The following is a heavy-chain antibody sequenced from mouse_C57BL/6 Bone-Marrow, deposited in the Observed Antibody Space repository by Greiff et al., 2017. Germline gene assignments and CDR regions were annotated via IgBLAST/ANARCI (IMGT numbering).Heavy chain of an antibody. V-gene: IGHV5-9-1*02. J-gene: IGHJ3*01. Sequence: EVKVVESGEGLVKPGGSLKLSCAASGFTFSSYAMSWVRQTPEKRLEWVAYISSGGDYIYYADTVKGQFTISRDTARNTLYLQMSSLKSEDTAMYYCTRDSVPWFAYWGQGTLVTVSA. CDR3: TRDSVPWFAY. CDR2: ISSGGDYI. CDR1: GFTFSSYA.